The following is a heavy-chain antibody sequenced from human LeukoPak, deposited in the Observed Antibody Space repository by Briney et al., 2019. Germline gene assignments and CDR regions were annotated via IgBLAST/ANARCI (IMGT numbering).Heavy chain of an antibody. J-gene: IGHJ3*02. Sequence: PSETLSLTCAVSGDSVTSGIYYWGWIRQPPGEGLEWIGSMYYTGNTYYSPSLKSRVTMSVDTSKNQFSLKLRSVTAADTAVYYCARGIAAASERAFDIWGQGTMVTVSS. CDR1: GDSVTSGIYY. CDR3: ARGIAAASERAFDI. CDR2: MYYTGNT. V-gene: IGHV4-39*07. D-gene: IGHD6-13*01.